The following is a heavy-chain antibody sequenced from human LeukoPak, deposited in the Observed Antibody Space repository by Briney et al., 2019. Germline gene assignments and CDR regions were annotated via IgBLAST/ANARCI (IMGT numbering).Heavy chain of an antibody. CDR3: ARDSGYDYVWGSYRLDY. Sequence: PGGSLRLSCAASGFTFSSSAMSWVRQAPGKGLEWVSSISSSSSYIYYADSVKGRFTISRDNAKNSLYLQMNSLRAEDTAVYYCARDSGYDYVWGSYRLDYWGQGTLVTVSS. J-gene: IGHJ4*02. V-gene: IGHV3-21*01. D-gene: IGHD3-16*02. CDR2: ISSSSSYI. CDR1: GFTFSSSA.